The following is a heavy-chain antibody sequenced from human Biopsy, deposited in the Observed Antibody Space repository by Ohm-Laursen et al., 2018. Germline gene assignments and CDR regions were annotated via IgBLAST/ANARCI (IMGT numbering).Heavy chain of an antibody. J-gene: IGHJ4*02. CDR2: IDPDSGRT. D-gene: IGHD2-15*01. Sequence: ASVKVSCKASECTFSLYHIHWVRQAPGQGLEWMGWIDPDSGRTSFGQNFQGRVTMTSDTSTGTAYLELTRLRSDDTAVYYCARDPYCSGGNCYSPLDHWGQGTLVTVSA. CDR3: ARDPYCSGGNCYSPLDH. V-gene: IGHV1-2*02. CDR1: ECTFSLYH.